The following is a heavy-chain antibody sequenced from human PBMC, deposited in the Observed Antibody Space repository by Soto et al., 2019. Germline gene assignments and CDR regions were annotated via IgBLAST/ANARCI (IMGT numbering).Heavy chain of an antibody. CDR2: ISAHNGNT. CDR3: AGGRYGDY. CDR1: GYTFTSYG. D-gene: IGHD1-1*01. J-gene: IGHJ4*02. Sequence: QVHLVQSGAEVKKPGASVQVSCKASGYTFTSYGITWVRQAPGQGLEWMGWISAHNGNTDYAQKLQGRVIVTRDTSTSTAYMELRSLIADDTAVYYCAGGRYGDYWGQGALVTVSS. V-gene: IGHV1-18*01.